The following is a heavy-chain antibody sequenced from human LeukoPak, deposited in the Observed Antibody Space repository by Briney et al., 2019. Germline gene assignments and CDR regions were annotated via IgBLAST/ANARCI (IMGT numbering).Heavy chain of an antibody. CDR1: GYTFTSYG. D-gene: IGHD3-16*02. J-gene: IGHJ6*02. V-gene: IGHV1-18*01. Sequence: ASVKVSCTASGYTFTSYGISWVRQAPGQGLEWMGWISGYNGNTNYAQKLQGRVTMTTDTSTSTAYMELRSLRSDDTAVYYCARDMITFGGVIATSEYYYGMDVWGQGTTVTVSS. CDR3: ARDMITFGGVIATSEYYYGMDV. CDR2: ISGYNGNT.